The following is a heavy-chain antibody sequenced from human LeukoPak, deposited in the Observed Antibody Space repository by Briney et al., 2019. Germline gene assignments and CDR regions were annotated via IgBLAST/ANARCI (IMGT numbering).Heavy chain of an antibody. CDR3: ARGGVVTTTPRFDP. CDR1: NGSITSGGYY. V-gene: IGHV4-31*03. J-gene: IGHJ5*02. CDR2: IYHTGST. Sequence: SQTLSLTCTVSNGSITSGGYYWSWLRQHPGKGLEWIGHIYHTGSTYYNSSLKSRLTMSVDTSKNEFTLRLNSVTVADTAVYYCARGGVVTTTPRFDPWGQGTLVTVSS. D-gene: IGHD4-11*01.